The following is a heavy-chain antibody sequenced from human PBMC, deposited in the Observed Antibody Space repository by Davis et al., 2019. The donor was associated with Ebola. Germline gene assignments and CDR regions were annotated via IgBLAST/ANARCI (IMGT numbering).Heavy chain of an antibody. Sequence: SETLSLTCTVSGGSISSYYWSWIRQPPGKGLEWIGEINHSGSTNYNPSLKSRVTISVDTSKNQFSLKLSSVTAADTAVYYCARDCSGSYYYYGMDVWGQGTTVTVSS. CDR1: GGSISSYY. J-gene: IGHJ6*02. CDR2: INHSGST. D-gene: IGHD2-15*01. CDR3: ARDCSGSYYYYGMDV. V-gene: IGHV4-34*01.